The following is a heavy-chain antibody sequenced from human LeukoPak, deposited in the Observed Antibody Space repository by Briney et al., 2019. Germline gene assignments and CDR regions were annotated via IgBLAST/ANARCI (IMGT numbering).Heavy chain of an antibody. V-gene: IGHV3-48*01. CDR3: AALYSIFGVVIETWDWFYS. D-gene: IGHD3-3*01. CDR2: ITSQNTTT. Sequence: GGSLRLSCAASGFTYSSYSMNWIRQAPGKGLEWISKITSQNTTTYYADSVKGRFTISRDNAKNSLYLQMNSLRAENTAVYDCAALYSIFGVVIETWDWFYSWGQGTLVTVSS. CDR1: GFTYSSYS. J-gene: IGHJ5*01.